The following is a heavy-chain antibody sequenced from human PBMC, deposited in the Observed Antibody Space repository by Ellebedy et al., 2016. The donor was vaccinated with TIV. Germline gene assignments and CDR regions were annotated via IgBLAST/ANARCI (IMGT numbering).Heavy chain of an antibody. Sequence: ASVKVSXXAAGYTFTSYDINWVRQATGQGLEWMGWMNPNNGNTGCAQKFQGRVTMTRNTSISTAYMELSSLRSEDTAVYYCARLRIAAAGRLDWGQGTLVTVSS. J-gene: IGHJ4*02. CDR1: GYTFTSYD. CDR3: ARLRIAAAGRLD. D-gene: IGHD6-13*01. CDR2: MNPNNGNT. V-gene: IGHV1-8*01.